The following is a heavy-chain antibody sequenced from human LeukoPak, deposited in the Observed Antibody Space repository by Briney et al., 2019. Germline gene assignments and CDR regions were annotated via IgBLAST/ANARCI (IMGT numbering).Heavy chain of an antibody. D-gene: IGHD2-15*01. CDR1: GFTSSNAW. Sequence: GGSLRLSCAASGFTSSNAWMSWVRQAPGKGLEWVGRIKIKTDGGTTDYAAPVKGRFTISRDNSKNTLYLQMNSLRAEDTAVYYCAKGYCSGDSCYLGPFDIWGQGTMVTVSS. CDR3: AKGYCSGDSCYLGPFDI. J-gene: IGHJ3*02. CDR2: IKIKTDGGTT. V-gene: IGHV3-15*01.